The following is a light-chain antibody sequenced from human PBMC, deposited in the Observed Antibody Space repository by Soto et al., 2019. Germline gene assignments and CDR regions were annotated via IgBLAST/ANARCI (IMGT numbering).Light chain of an antibody. CDR2: GNS. CDR1: SSNIGAGYD. V-gene: IGLV1-40*01. J-gene: IGLJ1*01. CDR3: QSYDSSLSVLYV. Sequence: QSVLTQPPSVSGAPGQRVTISCTGSSSNIGAGYDVHWYQQLPGTAPKLLIYGNSNRPSGVPDRFSGSKSGTSASLAITGLHAEDEADYYCQSYDSSLSVLYVFGTGTKLTVL.